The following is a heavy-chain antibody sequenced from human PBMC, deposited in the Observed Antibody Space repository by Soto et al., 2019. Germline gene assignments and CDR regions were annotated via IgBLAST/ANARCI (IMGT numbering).Heavy chain of an antibody. CDR3: ARVTYYYDSSGGPNWFDP. CDR2: IYHSGST. D-gene: IGHD3-22*01. V-gene: IGHV4-4*02. CDR1: GGSISSSNW. Sequence: SETLSLTCAVSGGSISSSNWWSWVRQPPGKGLEWIGEIYHSGSTNYNPSLKSRVTISVDKSKNQFSLKLSSVTAADTAVYYCARVTYYYDSSGGPNWFDPWGQGTLVTVSS. J-gene: IGHJ5*02.